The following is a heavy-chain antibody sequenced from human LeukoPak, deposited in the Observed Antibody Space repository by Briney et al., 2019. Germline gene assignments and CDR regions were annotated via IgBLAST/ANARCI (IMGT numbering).Heavy chain of an antibody. Sequence: PGGSLRLSCAASGFTFSSYDMHWVRQATGKGLEWVSAIGTAGDTYYPGSVKGRFTISRENAKNSLYLQMNSVRAGDTAVYYCARGRDIVPDFDYWGQGTLVTVSS. CDR1: GFTFSSYD. CDR3: ARGRDIVPDFDY. D-gene: IGHD5-12*01. J-gene: IGHJ4*02. CDR2: IGTAGDT. V-gene: IGHV3-13*04.